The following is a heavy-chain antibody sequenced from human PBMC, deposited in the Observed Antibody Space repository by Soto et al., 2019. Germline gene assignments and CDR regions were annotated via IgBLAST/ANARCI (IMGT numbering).Heavy chain of an antibody. J-gene: IGHJ6*02. V-gene: IGHV3-23*01. CDR1: GFTFSSYA. CDR3: AKVPPRIAARLPHMDL. CDR2: ISGSGGST. Sequence: GGSLRLSCAASGFTFSSYAMSWVRQAPGKGLEWVSAISGSGGSTYYADSVKGRFTISRDNSKNTLYLQMNSLRAEDTAVYYCAKVPPRIAARLPHMDLWGQGTTVTVSS. D-gene: IGHD6-6*01.